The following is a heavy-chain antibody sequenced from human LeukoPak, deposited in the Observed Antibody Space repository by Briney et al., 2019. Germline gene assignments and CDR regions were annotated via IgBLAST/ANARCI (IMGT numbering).Heavy chain of an antibody. Sequence: GGSLRLSCAASGFTFSSYAMSWVRQAPGKGLEWVSAISGSGGSTYYADSVEGRFTISRDNSKNTLYLQMNSLRAEDTAVYYCRCSGGPKRTIWFDPWGQGTLVTVSS. J-gene: IGHJ5*02. CDR1: GFTFSSYA. CDR3: RCSGGPKRTIWFDP. V-gene: IGHV3-23*01. D-gene: IGHD2-15*01. CDR2: ISGSGGST.